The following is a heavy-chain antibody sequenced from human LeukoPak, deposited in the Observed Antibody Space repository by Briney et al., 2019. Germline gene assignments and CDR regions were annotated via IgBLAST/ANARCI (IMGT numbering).Heavy chain of an antibody. CDR1: GYSFTSYW. J-gene: IGHJ6*02. D-gene: IGHD4-17*01. V-gene: IGHV5-51*01. Sequence: GESLEISCKGSGYSFTSYWIGWVRQMPGKGLKWMRIIYPGDSDTRYSPSFQGQVTISADKSISTAYLQWSSLKASDTAMYYCARLPTVTTSNYYGMDVWGQGTTVTVSS. CDR2: IYPGDSDT. CDR3: ARLPTVTTSNYYGMDV.